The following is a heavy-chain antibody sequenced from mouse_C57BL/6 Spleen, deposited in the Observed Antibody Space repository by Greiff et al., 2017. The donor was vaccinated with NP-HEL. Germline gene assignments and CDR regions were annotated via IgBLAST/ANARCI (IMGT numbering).Heavy chain of an antibody. CDR1: GYSITSGYY. Sequence: VQLQQSGPGLVKPSQSLSLTCSVTGYSITSGYYWNWIRQFPGNKLEWMGYISYDGSNNYNPSLKNRISITRDTSKNQFFLKLNSVTTEDTATYYCARYSSGAWFAYWGQGTLVTVSA. J-gene: IGHJ3*01. V-gene: IGHV3-6*01. D-gene: IGHD3-2*02. CDR2: ISYDGSN. CDR3: ARYSSGAWFAY.